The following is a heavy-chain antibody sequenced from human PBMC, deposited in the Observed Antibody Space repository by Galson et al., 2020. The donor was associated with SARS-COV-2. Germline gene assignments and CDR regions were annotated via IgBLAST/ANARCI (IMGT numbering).Heavy chain of an antibody. Sequence: GGSLRLSCAASGFTFSSYTMSWVRQAPGKGLEWVSGIRGSGGTTYYADSVKGRFTISRDNSKSTLYLQMNSLRADDTAVDYCAKGGVGSTSHFDYWGQGSLVTVSS. D-gene: IGHD2-8*01. CDR3: AKGGVGSTSHFDY. J-gene: IGHJ4*02. CDR2: IRGSGGTT. CDR1: GFTFSSYT. V-gene: IGHV3-23*01.